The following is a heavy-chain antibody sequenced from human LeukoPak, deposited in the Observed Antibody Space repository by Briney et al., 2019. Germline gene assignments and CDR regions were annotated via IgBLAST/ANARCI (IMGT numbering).Heavy chain of an antibody. J-gene: IGHJ5*02. D-gene: IGHD6-13*01. V-gene: IGHV1-2*06. Sequence: ASVKVSCKATGYTFTGYYMHWVRQAPGQGLEWMGRINPNSGGTNYAQKFQGRVTMTRDTSISTAYMELSRLRSDDTAVYYCARPTNPYSSSFEPWGQGTLDTVSS. CDR1: GYTFTGYY. CDR2: INPNSGGT. CDR3: ARPTNPYSSSFEP.